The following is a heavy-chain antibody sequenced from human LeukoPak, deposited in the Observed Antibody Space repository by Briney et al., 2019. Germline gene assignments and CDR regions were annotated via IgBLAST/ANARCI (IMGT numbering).Heavy chain of an antibody. Sequence: PGGSLRLSCTVSGFTVSSNSMSWVRQAPGKGLEWVSFIYSDNTHYSDSVKGRFTISRDNSKNTLYLQMTSLRDEDTPVYYCARRAGAYSHPYDYWGQGNLVTVSS. V-gene: IGHV3-53*01. CDR3: ARRAGAYSHPYDY. CDR2: IYSDNT. D-gene: IGHD4/OR15-4a*01. J-gene: IGHJ4*02. CDR1: GFTVSSNS.